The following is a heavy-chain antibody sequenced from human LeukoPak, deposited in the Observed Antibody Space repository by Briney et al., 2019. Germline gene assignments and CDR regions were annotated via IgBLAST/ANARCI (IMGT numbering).Heavy chain of an antibody. CDR3: AESSSGWYNWIDP. Sequence: PGGSLRLSCAASGFTVGSNTMSWVRQAPGKGLEWVSIIYSGGSTSYADSVKGRFTISRDNSKNTLYLQMNSLRTEDTAVYYCAESSSGWYNWIDPWGQGTLVTVSS. CDR1: GFTVGSNT. CDR2: IYSGGST. J-gene: IGHJ5*02. D-gene: IGHD6-19*01. V-gene: IGHV3-66*01.